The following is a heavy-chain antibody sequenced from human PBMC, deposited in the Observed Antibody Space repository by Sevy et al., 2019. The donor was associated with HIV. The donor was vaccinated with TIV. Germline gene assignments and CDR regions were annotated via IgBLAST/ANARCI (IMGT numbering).Heavy chain of an antibody. D-gene: IGHD3-3*01. Sequence: GGSLRLSCAASGFNFRTITMNWVRQAPGKGLEWVSSISRSGTSIYYAVSVKGRLTISRDNAKTSLYLQMNSLRAEDTAVYFCARGVDFLDVWGQGTTVTVSS. CDR1: GFNFRTIT. V-gene: IGHV3-21*01. CDR3: ARGVDFLDV. J-gene: IGHJ6*02. CDR2: ISRSGTSI.